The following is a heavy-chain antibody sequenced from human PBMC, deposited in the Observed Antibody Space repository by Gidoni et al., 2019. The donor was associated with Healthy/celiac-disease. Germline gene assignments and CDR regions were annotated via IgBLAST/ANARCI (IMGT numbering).Heavy chain of an antibody. V-gene: IGHV4-59*01. Sequence: QVQLQESGPGLVKPSETLSLTCTFSGGSISSYYWSWIRQPPGKGLEWIGYIYYSGSTNYNPSLKIRVTISVDTSKNQFSLKLSSVTAADTAVYYCARVSQTTVTPGGFDPWGQGTLVTVSS. D-gene: IGHD4-17*01. CDR3: ARVSQTTVTPGGFDP. CDR2: IYYSGST. CDR1: GGSISSYY. J-gene: IGHJ5*02.